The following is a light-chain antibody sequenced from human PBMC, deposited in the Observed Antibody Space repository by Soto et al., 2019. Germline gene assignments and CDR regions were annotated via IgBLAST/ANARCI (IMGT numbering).Light chain of an antibody. V-gene: IGKV3-15*01. CDR3: QQYNNWPLT. CDR1: QSVSSS. CDR2: GAS. Sequence: EIVMTQSPATLSVSPGERATLSCRASQSVSSSLAWYQHKPGQAPSLLIYGASTRATGIPARFSGSGSGTEFTLTISSLQSEDFAVYYCQQYNNWPLTFGPGTKVDIQ. J-gene: IGKJ3*01.